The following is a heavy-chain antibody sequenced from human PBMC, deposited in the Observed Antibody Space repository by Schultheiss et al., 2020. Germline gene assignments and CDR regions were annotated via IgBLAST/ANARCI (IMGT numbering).Heavy chain of an antibody. CDR3: ARDRDNNGQYDALDI. CDR2: MFFSGSK. J-gene: IGHJ3*02. D-gene: IGHD2-8*01. V-gene: IGHV4-31*03. Sequence: SETLPLTCTVSGGSISSGGYYWTWIRQLPGKGLEWIGYMFFSGSKYYNPSLKNRATISVDTSKNQFSLNLISVTAADTAVYYCARDRDNNGQYDALDIWGQGTMVTVSS. CDR1: GGSISSGGYY.